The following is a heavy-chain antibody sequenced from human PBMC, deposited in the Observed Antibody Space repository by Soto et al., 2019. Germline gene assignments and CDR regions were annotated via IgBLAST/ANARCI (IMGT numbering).Heavy chain of an antibody. Sequence: QVHLVQSGAEVKKPGASVKVSCKGSGYAFTTYGITWVRQAPGQGLEWMGWISAHNGNTNYAQKLQGRVTLTRDSSTSTAYMELRSLRSDDTAVYYCARGRYGDHWGQGALITVSS. V-gene: IGHV1-18*01. CDR2: ISAHNGNT. CDR3: ARGRYGDH. CDR1: GYAFTTYG. J-gene: IGHJ4*02. D-gene: IGHD1-1*01.